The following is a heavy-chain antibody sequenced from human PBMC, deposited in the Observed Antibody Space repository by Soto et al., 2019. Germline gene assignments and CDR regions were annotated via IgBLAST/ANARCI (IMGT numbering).Heavy chain of an antibody. V-gene: IGHV4-39*01. CDR1: GGSVSSGNYY. Sequence: PSETLSLTCTVSGGSVSSGNYYWGWIRQPPGRGLEWIASIYYSGNSYYTPSLQNRVSKSVDTSKNQFSLKLSSVTAADTAVYYCARQPDGQLERRFGWFDPWGQGTLVTVSS. D-gene: IGHD1-1*01. CDR3: ARQPDGQLERRFGWFDP. J-gene: IGHJ5*02. CDR2: IYYSGNS.